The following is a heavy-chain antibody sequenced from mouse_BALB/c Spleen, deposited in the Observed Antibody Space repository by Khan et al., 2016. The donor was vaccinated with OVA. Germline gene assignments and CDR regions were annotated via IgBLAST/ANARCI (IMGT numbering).Heavy chain of an antibody. CDR1: GFNIRDTY. V-gene: IGHV14-3*02. CDR3: AVDYGRGGGDCYFDD. CDR2: IDPTNVYA. Sequence: VQLQQSGAELVKPGASVKLSCTASGFNIRDTYIHWVKQRPEQGLDWIGRIDPTNVYAKYDQKFQDKATLTADTSSNTAYLKLSSLTSEDTAVFYGAVDYGRGGGDCYFDDWGEGTTVTVS. J-gene: IGHJ1*01. D-gene: IGHD2-4*01.